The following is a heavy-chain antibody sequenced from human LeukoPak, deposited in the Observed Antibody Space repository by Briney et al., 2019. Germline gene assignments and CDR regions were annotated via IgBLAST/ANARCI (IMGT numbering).Heavy chain of an antibody. CDR3: ARGQGGSYWYYYYMDV. V-gene: IGHV4-34*01. D-gene: IGHD1-26*01. CDR1: GGSFSGYY. Sequence: SETLSLTCAVYGGSFSGYYWSWIRQPPGKGLEWIGEINHSGSTNYNPSLKSRVTISVDTSKNQFSLKLSPVTAADTAVYYCARGQGGSYWYYYYMDVWGKGTTVTVSS. CDR2: INHSGST. J-gene: IGHJ6*03.